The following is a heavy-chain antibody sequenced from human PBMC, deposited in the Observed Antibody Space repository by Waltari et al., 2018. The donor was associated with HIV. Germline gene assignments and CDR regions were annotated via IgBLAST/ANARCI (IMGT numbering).Heavy chain of an antibody. J-gene: IGHJ4*02. CDR2: GNPHSGNT. V-gene: IGHV1-8*01. CDR1: GYSFGSYD. D-gene: IGHD3-10*01. Sequence: QVQLVQSGADVKKPGASVKVSCKASGYSFGSYDINWVRQAPGQGLEWLGWGNPHSGNTGSAQSNQDRLTLTRDTSTRTAYMELRGLTSEDTAIYYCAKSGEYYPDIHVDSWGQGTQVTVSS. CDR3: AKSGEYYPDIHVDS.